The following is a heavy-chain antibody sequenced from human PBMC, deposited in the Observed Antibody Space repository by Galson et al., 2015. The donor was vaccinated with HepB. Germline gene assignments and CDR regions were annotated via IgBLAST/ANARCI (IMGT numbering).Heavy chain of an antibody. J-gene: IGHJ5*02. Sequence: SVKVSCKASGYIFNGYYMHWVRQAPGQGLEWMGWVNPNSGGTNYAQKFQGRVTMTRDTSIRTAYMELSSLRSEDTAVYYCARGVQRRVRDLNWFDPWGQGTLVTVSS. CDR1: GYIFNGYY. V-gene: IGHV1-2*02. CDR3: ARGVQRRVRDLNWFDP. D-gene: IGHD2-21*01. CDR2: VNPNSGGT.